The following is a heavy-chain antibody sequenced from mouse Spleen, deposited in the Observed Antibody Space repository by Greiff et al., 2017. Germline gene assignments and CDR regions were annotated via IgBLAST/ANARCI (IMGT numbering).Heavy chain of an antibody. Sequence: EVQLQQSGPELVKPGASVKIPCKASGYTFTDYNMDWVKQSHGKSLEWIGDINPNNGGTIYNQKFKGKATLTVDKSSSTAYMELRSLTSEDTAVYYCAYSSGYPYYAMDYWGQGTSVTVSS. CDR2: INPNNGGT. D-gene: IGHD3-2*02. CDR3: AYSSGYPYYAMDY. CDR1: GYTFTDYN. J-gene: IGHJ4*01. V-gene: IGHV1-18*01.